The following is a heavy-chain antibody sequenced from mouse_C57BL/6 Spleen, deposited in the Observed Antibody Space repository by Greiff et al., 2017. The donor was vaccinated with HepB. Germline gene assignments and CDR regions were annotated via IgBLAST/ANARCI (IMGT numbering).Heavy chain of an antibody. Sequence: VQLQQSGAELVRPGASVKMSCTASGFTIKDDYMHWVKQRPEQGLEWIGGIDPENGDTEYAATFQGKATRTAAPSSNTAYLQLSSPTAEDTAVYYCTPYYVSDWGQGTSVTVSS. V-gene: IGHV14-4*01. CDR3: TPYYVSD. CDR2: IDPENGDT. D-gene: IGHD1-1*01. J-gene: IGHJ4*01. CDR1: GFTIKDDY.